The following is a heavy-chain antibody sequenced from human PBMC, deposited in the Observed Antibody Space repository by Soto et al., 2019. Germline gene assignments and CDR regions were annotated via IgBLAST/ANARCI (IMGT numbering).Heavy chain of an antibody. V-gene: IGHV3-23*01. CDR1: GFTFSSYA. J-gene: IGHJ4*02. CDR2: ITGDGGDT. CDR3: AKGSATSRPYYFDY. Sequence: PWGSLRLSCVASGFTFSSYAMSWVRQAPGKGLEWVSAITGDGGDTFHADSVRGRLTISRDNSRNTLYLQMDSLRAEDTALYYCAKGSATSRPYYFDYWGQGTLVTVSS.